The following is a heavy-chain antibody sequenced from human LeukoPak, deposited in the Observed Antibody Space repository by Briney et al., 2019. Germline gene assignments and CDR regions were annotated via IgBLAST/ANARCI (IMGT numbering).Heavy chain of an antibody. Sequence: SETLSLTCTVSGGSISSSSYYWGWIRQPPGKGLEWIGSIYYSGSTYYNPSLKSRVTISVDTSKNQFSLKLSSVTAADTAVYYCARDPRGGGPDYWGQGTLVTVSS. J-gene: IGHJ4*02. CDR3: ARDPRGGGPDY. CDR2: IYYSGST. V-gene: IGHV4-39*07. CDR1: GGSISSSSYY. D-gene: IGHD3-16*01.